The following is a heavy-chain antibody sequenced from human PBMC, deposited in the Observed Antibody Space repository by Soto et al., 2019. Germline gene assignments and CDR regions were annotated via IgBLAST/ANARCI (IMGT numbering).Heavy chain of an antibody. CDR1: GGTFSSYA. Sequence: SVKVSCKASGGTFSSYAISWVRQAPGQGLEWMGGIIPIFGTANYAQKFQGRVTITADKSTSTAYMELSSLRSKDTAVYYCARDTAMANYYYYGMDVWGQGTTVTVSS. J-gene: IGHJ6*02. D-gene: IGHD5-18*01. CDR3: ARDTAMANYYYYGMDV. CDR2: IIPIFGTA. V-gene: IGHV1-69*06.